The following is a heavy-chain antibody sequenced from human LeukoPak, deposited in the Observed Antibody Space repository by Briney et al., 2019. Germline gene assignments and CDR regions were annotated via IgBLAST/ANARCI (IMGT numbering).Heavy chain of an antibody. Sequence: SETLSLTCTVSGGSISGSSYYWGWIRQPPGKGLEWIGSIYYSGSTYYNPSLKSRVTISVDTSKNQFSLKLSSVTAADTAVYYCASKDRGINAFDIWGQGTMVTVSS. J-gene: IGHJ3*02. CDR3: ASKDRGINAFDI. V-gene: IGHV4-39*07. D-gene: IGHD3-10*01. CDR2: IYYSGST. CDR1: GGSISGSSYY.